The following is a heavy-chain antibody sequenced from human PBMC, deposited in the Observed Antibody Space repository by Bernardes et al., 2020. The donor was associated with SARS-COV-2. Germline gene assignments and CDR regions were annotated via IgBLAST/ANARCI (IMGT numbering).Heavy chain of an antibody. Sequence: GGSLRLSCAASGFSFNNYGMNWVRQAPGKGLEWVAFISYEGSRRYYLDSLKGRFTVSRDYSKNTLYLQMNSLREDDTAVYYCVKRRAIFELWAGNFDSWGQGTLVTVSS. J-gene: IGHJ4*02. CDR3: VKRRAIFELWAGNFDS. D-gene: IGHD3-10*01. CDR2: ISYEGSRR. CDR1: GFSFNNYG. V-gene: IGHV3-30*18.